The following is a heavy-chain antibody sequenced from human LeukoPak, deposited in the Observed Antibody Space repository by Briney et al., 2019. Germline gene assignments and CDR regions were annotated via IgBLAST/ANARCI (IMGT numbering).Heavy chain of an antibody. V-gene: IGHV1-8*01. D-gene: IGHD6-19*01. CDR2: TNPNSGNT. CDR1: GYTFTSYD. CDR3: ARAVAGGSYYGMDV. J-gene: IGHJ6*02. Sequence: ASVKVSCKASGYTFTSYDINWVRQATGQGLGWMGWTNPNSGNTGYAQKFQGRVTMTRNTSISTAYMELNSLRSEDTAVYYCARAVAGGSYYGMDVWGQGTTVTVSS.